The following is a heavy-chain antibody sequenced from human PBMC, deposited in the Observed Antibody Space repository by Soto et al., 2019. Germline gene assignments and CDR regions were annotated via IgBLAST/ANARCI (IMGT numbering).Heavy chain of an antibody. J-gene: IGHJ4*02. Sequence: QVQLVQSGAEVKKPGASVKVSCKASGDTFTNYDFSWVRQAPGQGLEWMGWVSAYKGNTNYAQKLQDRFTMTTDTSKSTVYMDLRSLTSDDTAVYYCARDRRGRGSFDYRGQGTLVTVSS. D-gene: IGHD3-10*01. V-gene: IGHV1-18*01. CDR1: GDTFTNYD. CDR3: ARDRRGRGSFDY. CDR2: VSAYKGNT.